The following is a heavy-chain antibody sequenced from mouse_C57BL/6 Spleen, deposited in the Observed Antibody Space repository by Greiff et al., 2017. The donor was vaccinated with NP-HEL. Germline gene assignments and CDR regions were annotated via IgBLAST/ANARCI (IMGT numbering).Heavy chain of an antibody. Sequence: EVKLVESGGGLVKPGGSLKLSCAASGFTFSSYAMSWVRQTPEKRLEWVATISDGGSYTYYPDNVKGRFTISRDNAKNNLYLQMSQLKSEDTAMYYCARDLAIVISYWYFDVWGTGTTVTVSS. CDR1: GFTFSSYA. CDR3: ARDLAIVISYWYFDV. J-gene: IGHJ1*03. D-gene: IGHD2-5*01. V-gene: IGHV5-4*01. CDR2: ISDGGSYT.